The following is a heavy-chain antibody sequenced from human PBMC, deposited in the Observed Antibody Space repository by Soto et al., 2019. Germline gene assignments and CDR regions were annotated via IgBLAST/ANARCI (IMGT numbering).Heavy chain of an antibody. J-gene: IGHJ4*02. CDR3: ATDKDSTYDY. CDR2: IIPILGIT. Sequence: QVHLVQCGAEVEKPGSSVKVSCKASGDTFSSYSFTWVRQAPGQGLEWMGRIIPILGITNYAQKFQGRVTITADKSTSTAYMELSSLRSEDTAVYYCATDKDSTYDYWGQGTLVTVSS. D-gene: IGHD4-4*01. CDR1: GDTFSSYS. V-gene: IGHV1-69*08.